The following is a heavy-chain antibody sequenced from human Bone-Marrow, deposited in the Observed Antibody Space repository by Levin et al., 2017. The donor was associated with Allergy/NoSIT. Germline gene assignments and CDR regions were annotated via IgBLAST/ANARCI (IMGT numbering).Heavy chain of an antibody. CDR3: ARGDTMVQGVMFY. D-gene: IGHD3-10*01. J-gene: IGHJ4*02. CDR1: GFTFSSYA. V-gene: IGHV3-30-3*01. Sequence: PGGSLRLSCAASGFTFSSYAMHWVRQAPGKGLEWVAVISYDGSNKYYADSVKGRFTISRDNSKNTLYLQMNSLRAEDTAVYYCARGDTMVQGVMFYWGQGTLVTVSS. CDR2: ISYDGSNK.